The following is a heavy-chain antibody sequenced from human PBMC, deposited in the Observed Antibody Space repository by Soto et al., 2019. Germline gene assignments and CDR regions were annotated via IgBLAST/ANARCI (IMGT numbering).Heavy chain of an antibody. CDR3: ARSSGGNFGIIIEGSNWFDP. V-gene: IGHV1-46*01. CDR2: INPHGGST. CDR1: GDTFASYY. Sequence: ASVKVSCKAPGDTFASYYLNWVRQAPGQGLEWMGVINPHGGSTKYAQKFQGRITMTRDTSRSTVYMELSSLRSDDTAIYYCARSSGGNFGIIIEGSNWFDPWGQGTLVTVSS. D-gene: IGHD3-3*01. J-gene: IGHJ5*02.